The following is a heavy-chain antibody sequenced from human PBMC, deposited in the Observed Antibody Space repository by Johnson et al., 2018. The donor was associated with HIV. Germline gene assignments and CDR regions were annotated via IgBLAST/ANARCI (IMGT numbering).Heavy chain of an antibody. J-gene: IGHJ3*01. CDR3: ARGTWLTVVTSPDAFDF. Sequence: QVRLVESGGGVVQPGRSLRLSCAASGFSFSNYGMHWVRQAPGKGLEWVVVISYDGADKHYADSVKGRFTISRDNSKNTLYLQMNSLRTEDTAVYYCARGTWLTVVTSPDAFDFWGQGTMVTVSS. CDR2: ISYDGADK. D-gene: IGHD4-23*01. V-gene: IGHV3-30*03. CDR1: GFSFSNYG.